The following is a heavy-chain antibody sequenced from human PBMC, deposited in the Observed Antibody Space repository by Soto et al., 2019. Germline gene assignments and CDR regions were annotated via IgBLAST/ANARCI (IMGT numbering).Heavy chain of an antibody. CDR1: GGSFGGYY. J-gene: IGHJ6*02. D-gene: IGHD6-6*01. V-gene: IGHV4-34*01. Sequence: ASETLSLTCAVYGGSFGGYYWSWIRQPPGKGLEWIGEIIHGGGTNYNPSLKSRVTISLDTSNIRFSLKLSSVTAADTAVYYCARGGGTSWSYYGMDVWGQGTTVTVSS. CDR2: IIHGGGT. CDR3: ARGGGTSWSYYGMDV.